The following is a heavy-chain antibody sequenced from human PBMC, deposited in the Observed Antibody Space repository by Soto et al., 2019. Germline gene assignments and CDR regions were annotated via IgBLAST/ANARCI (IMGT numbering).Heavy chain of an antibody. J-gene: IGHJ2*01. CDR2: IKQEGSET. CDR3: ARQCRGRFSWYFEL. V-gene: IGHV3-7*01. D-gene: IGHD3-3*01. CDR1: EFIFSTYW. Sequence: EVQLVESGGGLVQPGGSLRLSCAASEFIFSTYWMSWVRQAPGKGLEWVATIKQEGSETYYVDSVEGRFTISRDNAKNSLHPQMNSLSVEDTAVYYCARQCRGRFSWYFELWGRGTLVTVSS.